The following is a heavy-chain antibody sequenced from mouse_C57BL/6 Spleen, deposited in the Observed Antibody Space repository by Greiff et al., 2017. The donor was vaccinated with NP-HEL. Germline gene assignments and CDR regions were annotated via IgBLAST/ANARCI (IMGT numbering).Heavy chain of an antibody. CDR1: GYTFTSYW. CDR2: IHPNSGST. Sequence: QVQLQQPGAELVKPGASVKLSCKASGYTFTSYWMHWVKQRPGQGLEWIGMIHPNSGSTNYNEKFKSKATLTVDKSSSTAYMQLSSLTSEDSAVYYCARIYYYGSHWYFDVWGTGTTVTVSS. J-gene: IGHJ1*03. D-gene: IGHD1-1*01. V-gene: IGHV1-64*01. CDR3: ARIYYYGSHWYFDV.